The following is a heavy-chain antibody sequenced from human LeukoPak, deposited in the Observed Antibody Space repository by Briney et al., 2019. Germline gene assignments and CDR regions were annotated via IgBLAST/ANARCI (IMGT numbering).Heavy chain of an antibody. CDR2: INHSGST. Sequence: PSETLSLTCAVYGGSFSGYYWSWIRQPPGKGLEWIGEINHSGSTNYNPSLKSRVTISVDTSKNQFSLKLSSVTAADTAVYYCAREDPYYYYYYGMDVWGQGTTVTVS. CDR1: GGSFSGYY. CDR3: AREDPYYYYYYGMDV. J-gene: IGHJ6*02. V-gene: IGHV4-34*01. D-gene: IGHD2-15*01.